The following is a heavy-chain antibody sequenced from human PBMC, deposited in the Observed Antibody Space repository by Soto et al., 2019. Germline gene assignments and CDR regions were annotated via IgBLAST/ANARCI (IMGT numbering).Heavy chain of an antibody. CDR2: IYYSGNT. D-gene: IGHD3-22*01. J-gene: IGHJ4*02. CDR1: GGSTSSDNY. Sequence: SETLSLTCTVSGGSTSSDNYWSWIRQPPGKGLEWIGHIYYSGNTDYNPSLQSRVSISVDTSKNQFSLSLSSVTAADTAVYYCARGNGYFDTSGDFNSWGQGVLVTVSS. CDR3: ARGNGYFDTSGDFNS. V-gene: IGHV4-38-2*02.